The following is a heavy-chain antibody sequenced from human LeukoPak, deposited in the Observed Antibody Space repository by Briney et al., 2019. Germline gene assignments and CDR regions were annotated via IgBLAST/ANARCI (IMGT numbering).Heavy chain of an antibody. J-gene: IGHJ4*02. V-gene: IGHV4-31*03. CDR2: IYYSGST. Sequence: SETLSLTCTVSGGSISSGGYYWSWIRQHPGKGLEWIGYIYYSGSTYYSPSLKSRVTISVDTSKNQFSLKLSSVTAADTAVYYCARGNRSYRPFDYWGQGALVTVSS. CDR1: GGSISSGGYY. D-gene: IGHD3-16*02. CDR3: ARGNRSYRPFDY.